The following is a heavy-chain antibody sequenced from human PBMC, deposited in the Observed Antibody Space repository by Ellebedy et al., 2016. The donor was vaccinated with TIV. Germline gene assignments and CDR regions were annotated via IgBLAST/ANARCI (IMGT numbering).Heavy chain of an antibody. CDR2: FDPEDGET. CDR3: ARGGIAAAGKGSYYYYYYMDV. CDR1: GYTLTEVS. V-gene: IGHV1-24*01. Sequence: ASVKVSXXVSGYTLTEVSMHWVRQPPGKGLEWMGGFDPEDGETIYAQKFQGRVTMTEDTSTDTAYMELSSLRSEDTAVYYCARGGIAAAGKGSYYYYYYMDVWGKGTTVTVSS. D-gene: IGHD6-13*01. J-gene: IGHJ6*03.